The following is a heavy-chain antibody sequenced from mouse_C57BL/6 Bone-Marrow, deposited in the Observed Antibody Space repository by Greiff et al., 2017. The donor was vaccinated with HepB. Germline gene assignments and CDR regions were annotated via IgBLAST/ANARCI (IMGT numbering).Heavy chain of an antibody. CDR2: IWRGGST. CDR1: GFSLTSYG. J-gene: IGHJ4*01. V-gene: IGHV2-5*01. CDR3: AKPLSPYYAMDY. Sequence: VKLMESGPGLVQPSQRLSITCTVSGFSLTSYGVHWVRQSPGKGLEWLGVIWRGGSTDYNAAFMSRLSITKDNSKSQVFFKMNSLQADDTAIYYCAKPLSPYYAMDYWGQGTSVTVSS.